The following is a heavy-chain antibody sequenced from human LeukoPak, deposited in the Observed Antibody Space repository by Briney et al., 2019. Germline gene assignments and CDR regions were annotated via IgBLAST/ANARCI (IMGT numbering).Heavy chain of an antibody. CDR2: ISSSSSYI. CDR1: GFTFSSYS. V-gene: IGHV3-21*01. CDR3: ARDRGSRFPNQYYFDY. Sequence: PGGSLRLSCAASGFTFSSYSMNWVRQAPGKGLEWVSSISSSSSYIYYADSVKGRFTISRDNAKNSLYLQMNSLRAEDTAVYYCARDRGSRFPNQYYFDYWGQGTLVTVSS. D-gene: IGHD1-26*01. J-gene: IGHJ4*02.